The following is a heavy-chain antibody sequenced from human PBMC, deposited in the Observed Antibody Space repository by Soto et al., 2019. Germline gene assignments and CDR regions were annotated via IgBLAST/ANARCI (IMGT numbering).Heavy chain of an antibody. V-gene: IGHV3-33*01. CDR2: IWYDGSNK. Sequence: QVQLVESGGGLVQPGRSLRLSCAASGFTFSSYGMHWVRQAPGKGLEWVAVIWYDGSNKYYADSVKGRFTISRDNSKNTLYLQMNSLRAEDTAVYYCARETPRVNWFDPWGQGTLVTVSS. CDR3: ARETPRVNWFDP. J-gene: IGHJ5*02. CDR1: GFTFSSYG.